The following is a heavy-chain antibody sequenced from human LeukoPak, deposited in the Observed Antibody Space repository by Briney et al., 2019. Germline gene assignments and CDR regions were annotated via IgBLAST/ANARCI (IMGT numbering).Heavy chain of an antibody. CDR3: AKDQDAVSDYYFDY. D-gene: IGHD2-8*01. CDR1: GFTFSSYA. Sequence: GGSLRLSCAASGFTFSSYAMSWVRQAPGKGLEWVSAISGSGGSTYYADSVKGRLTISRDNSKSTLYLQMTGLRAEDTAVYYCAKDQDAVSDYYFDYWGQGTLVTVSS. CDR2: ISGSGGST. J-gene: IGHJ4*02. V-gene: IGHV3-23*01.